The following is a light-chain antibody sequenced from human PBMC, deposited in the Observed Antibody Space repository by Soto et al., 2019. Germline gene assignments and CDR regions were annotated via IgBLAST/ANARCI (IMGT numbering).Light chain of an antibody. Sequence: HSVLTQPPSASGTPGQRVTISCSGSSSNIGSNTVNWYQQVPGTAPKLLIYSDDQRPSGVPDRFSGSKSGTSASLAISGLQSEDEADYYCAAWDDSLNGAVFGGGTQLTVL. J-gene: IGLJ7*01. V-gene: IGLV1-44*01. CDR2: SDD. CDR3: AAWDDSLNGAV. CDR1: SSNIGSNT.